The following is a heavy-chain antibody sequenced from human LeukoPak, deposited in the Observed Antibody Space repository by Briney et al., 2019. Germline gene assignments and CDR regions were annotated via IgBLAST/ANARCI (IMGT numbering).Heavy chain of an antibody. CDR3: AREGRNWFDP. J-gene: IGHJ5*02. V-gene: IGHV1-2*06. CDR2: LNPNNGGT. Sequence: ASVKVSCKASGYTFTANYMHWVRQAPGQGLEWMGRLNPNNGGTTYAQKFQGRVTMTRDTSISTAYMELSSLRSDDTAAYYCAREGRNWFDPWGQGTLVTVSS. CDR1: GYTFTANY.